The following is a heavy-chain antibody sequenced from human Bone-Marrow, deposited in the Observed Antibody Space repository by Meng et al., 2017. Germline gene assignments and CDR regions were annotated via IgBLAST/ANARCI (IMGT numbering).Heavy chain of an antibody. Sequence: EVELGGSGGGLVKPGGSLRLSCVASGFSFTDAWMSWVRQAPGKGLEWVGRIESNSDGGTTDYAAPVKGRFTISRDDSKNTLYLQMNSLIIEDTALYFCATGAAAADHWGQGTLVTVFS. J-gene: IGHJ4*02. CDR2: IESNSDGGTT. CDR1: GFSFTDAW. V-gene: IGHV3-15*04. D-gene: IGHD6-13*01. CDR3: ATGAAAADH.